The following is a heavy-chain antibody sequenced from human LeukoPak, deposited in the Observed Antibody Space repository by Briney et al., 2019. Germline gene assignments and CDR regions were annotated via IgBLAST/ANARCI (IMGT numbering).Heavy chain of an antibody. CDR3: ARVSGRLERQSHLDY. J-gene: IGHJ4*02. D-gene: IGHD1-1*01. CDR1: GFTFGSYS. V-gene: IGHV3-21*01. CDR2: ISGDSSYI. Sequence: PGGSLRLSCAASGFTFGSYSMNWVRQAPGKGLEWVSSISGDSSYIYNAGSVKGRFTISRDNAQASLYLQMISLRADDTAVYYCARVSGRLERQSHLDYWGQGTLVIVSS.